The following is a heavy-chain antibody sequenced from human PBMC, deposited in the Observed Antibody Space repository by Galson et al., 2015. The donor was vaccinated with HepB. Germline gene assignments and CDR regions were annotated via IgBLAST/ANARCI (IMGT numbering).Heavy chain of an antibody. CDR3: ARGYYYDSSGYYGY. CDR2: ISSSSSYT. J-gene: IGHJ4*02. Sequence: SLRLSCAASGFTFSDYYMSWIRQAPGKGLEWVSYISSSSSYTNYADSVKGRFTISRDNAKNSLYLQMNSLRAEDTAVYYCARGYYYDSSGYYGYWGQGTLVTVSS. CDR1: GFTFSDYY. D-gene: IGHD3-22*01. V-gene: IGHV3-11*06.